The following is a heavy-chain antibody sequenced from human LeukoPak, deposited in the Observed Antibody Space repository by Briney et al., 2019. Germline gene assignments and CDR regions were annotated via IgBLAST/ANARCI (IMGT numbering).Heavy chain of an antibody. CDR3: ARGVAAAGTWWDYYYYMDV. J-gene: IGHJ6*03. V-gene: IGHV1-2*02. CDR2: INPNSGGT. D-gene: IGHD6-13*01. CDR1: GYTFTGYY. Sequence: ASVKVSCKASGYTFTGYYMHWVRQAPGQGLEWMGWINPNSGGTNSAQKFQGRVTMTRDTSISTAYMELRSLRSDDTAVYYCARGVAAAGTWWDYYYYMDVWGKGTTVTISS.